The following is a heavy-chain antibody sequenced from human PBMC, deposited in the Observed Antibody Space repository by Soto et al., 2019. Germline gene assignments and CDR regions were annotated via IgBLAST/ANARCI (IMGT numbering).Heavy chain of an antibody. CDR1: GYTFTRYG. CDR3: AKNMAQGDYDDY. V-gene: IGHV1-18*01. J-gene: IGHJ4*02. CDR2: VSGNNNDR. Sequence: ASVKVSCKASGYTFTRYGITWGRQAPGQGLEWMGWVSGNNNDRMYAQQFQGRVTMTTDTSATTAYMELRSLSSDDTAFYYCAKNMAQGDYDDYWGQGTLVTVSS.